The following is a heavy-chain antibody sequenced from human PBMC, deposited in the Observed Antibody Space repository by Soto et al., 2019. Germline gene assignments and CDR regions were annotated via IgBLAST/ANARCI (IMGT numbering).Heavy chain of an antibody. CDR3: ARDGTLYDSSGYYYLY. Sequence: QVQLMQSGAEVKKPGSSVKVSCKASGGTFSRYAISWVRQAPGQGLEWMGGIIPLFGKANYAQKFQGRVTITADESTSTAYMELSSLRSEDTAVYYCARDGTLYDSSGYYYLYWGQGTLVTVSS. J-gene: IGHJ4*02. V-gene: IGHV1-69*01. CDR2: IIPLFGKA. CDR1: GGTFSRYA. D-gene: IGHD3-22*01.